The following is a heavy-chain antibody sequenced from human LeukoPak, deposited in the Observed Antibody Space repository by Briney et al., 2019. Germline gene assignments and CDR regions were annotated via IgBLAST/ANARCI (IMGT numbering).Heavy chain of an antibody. J-gene: IGHJ6*03. CDR1: GGSISSYY. CDR3: ARQAYSGSYYYYYYMDV. D-gene: IGHD1-26*01. CDR2: IYYSGST. V-gene: IGHV4-59*08. Sequence: SETLSLTCTVSGGSISSYYWSWIRQPPGKGLERIGYIYYSGSTDYNPSLKSRVTISVDTSKNQFSLKLSSVTAADTAVYYCARQAYSGSYYYYYYMDVWGKGTTVTVSS.